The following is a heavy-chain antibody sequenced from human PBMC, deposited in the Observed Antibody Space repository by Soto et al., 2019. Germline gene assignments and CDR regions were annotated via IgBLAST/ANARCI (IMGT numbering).Heavy chain of an antibody. CDR2: IHHGGGTT. CDR3: ANLFAL. Sequence: QLQLQESGPGLVKPSETLSLTCAVSGDSISSRNWWTWVRQPPGKGLEWIGEIHHGGGTTNYIPSLKSRVTMSVDKSKNQFSLKLSSVTAADTAVYYCANLFALWGQGALVIVSS. CDR1: GDSISSRNW. J-gene: IGHJ4*02. V-gene: IGHV4-4*02.